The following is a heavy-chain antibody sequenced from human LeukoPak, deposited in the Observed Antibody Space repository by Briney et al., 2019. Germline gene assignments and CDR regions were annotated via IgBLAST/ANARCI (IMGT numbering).Heavy chain of an antibody. CDR3: ARAGLNDFDY. J-gene: IGHJ4*02. CDR2: IIPILGIA. D-gene: IGHD1-1*01. Sequence: VASVKVSCKASGGTFSSYAISWGRQAPGQGLEWMGRIIPILGIADYAQKFQGRVTITADKSTSTAYMELSSLRSEDTAVYYCARAGLNDFDYWGQGTLVTVSS. CDR1: GGTFSSYA. V-gene: IGHV1-69*04.